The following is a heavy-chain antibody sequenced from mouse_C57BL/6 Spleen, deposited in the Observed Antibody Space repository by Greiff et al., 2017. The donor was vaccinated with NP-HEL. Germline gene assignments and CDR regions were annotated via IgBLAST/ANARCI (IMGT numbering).Heavy chain of an antibody. CDR3: ARWGPYYAMDY. CDR2: INPNNGGT. Sequence: EVQLQQSGPELVKPGASVKISCKASGYTFTDYYMNWVKQSHGKSLEWIGDINPNNGGTSYNQKFKGKATLTVDKSSSTAYMELRSLTSEDSAVYYCARWGPYYAMDYWGQGTSVTVSS. CDR1: GYTFTDYY. V-gene: IGHV1-26*01. J-gene: IGHJ4*01.